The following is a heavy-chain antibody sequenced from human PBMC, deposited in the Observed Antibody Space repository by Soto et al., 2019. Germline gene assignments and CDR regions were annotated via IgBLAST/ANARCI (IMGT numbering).Heavy chain of an antibody. Sequence: TSETLSLTCTVSGGSISSYYWSWIRQPAGKGLEWIGRIYTSGSTNYNPSLKSRVTMSVDTSKNQFSLKLSSVTAADTAVYYCARAGGYSGYGLAVAGTQLGMDVWGQGTTVTVSS. J-gene: IGHJ6*02. CDR2: IYTSGST. V-gene: IGHV4-4*07. D-gene: IGHD5-12*01. CDR1: GGSISSYY. CDR3: ARAGGYSGYGLAVAGTQLGMDV.